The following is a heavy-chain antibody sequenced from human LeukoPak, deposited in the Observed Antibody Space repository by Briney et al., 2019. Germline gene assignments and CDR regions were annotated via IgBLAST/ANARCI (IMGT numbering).Heavy chain of an antibody. CDR2: INPNSGGT. V-gene: IGHV1-2*02. D-gene: IGHD2-21*02. CDR3: ARGYCSGDCFTLFDY. CDR1: GYMFTGYY. J-gene: IGHJ4*02. Sequence: GASVKVSCKASGYMFTGYYMHWVRQAPGQGREWMGWINPNSGGTNYAQKFQGRVTMTRDTSISTAYMELSSLRSDDTAVYYCARGYCSGDCFTLFDYWGQGTLVTVSS.